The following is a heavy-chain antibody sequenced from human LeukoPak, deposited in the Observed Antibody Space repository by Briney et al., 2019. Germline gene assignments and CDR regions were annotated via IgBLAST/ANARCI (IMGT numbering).Heavy chain of an antibody. D-gene: IGHD4-17*01. Sequence: ASVKVSCKASGYTFTGYYIHWVRQAPGQGLEWMGWLNPNSGGTNYAQKFQGRVTMTGDTSISTAYMELSRLRSDDTAVYYFAREWPYGDYHADYWGQGTPVTVSS. J-gene: IGHJ4*02. V-gene: IGHV1-2*02. CDR2: LNPNSGGT. CDR1: GYTFTGYY. CDR3: AREWPYGDYHADY.